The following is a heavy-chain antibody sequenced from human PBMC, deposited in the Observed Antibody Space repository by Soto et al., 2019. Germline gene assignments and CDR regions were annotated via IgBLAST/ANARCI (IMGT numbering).Heavy chain of an antibody. CDR2: ISGSGGST. Sequence: PGGSLRLSCAASGFTFSSYAMSWVRQAPGKGLEWVSAISGSGGSTYYADSVKGRFTISRDNSKNTLYLQMNSLRAEDTAVYYWAKDLSPGRGGSYQRPFDYWGQGTLVTVSS. J-gene: IGHJ4*02. CDR3: AKDLSPGRGGSYQRPFDY. CDR1: GFTFSSYA. D-gene: IGHD1-26*01. V-gene: IGHV3-23*01.